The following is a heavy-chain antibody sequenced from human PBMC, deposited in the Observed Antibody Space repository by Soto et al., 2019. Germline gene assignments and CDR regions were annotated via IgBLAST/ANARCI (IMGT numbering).Heavy chain of an antibody. CDR1: GFTFKTYN. D-gene: IGHD6-19*01. V-gene: IGHV3-48*02. CDR2: IGTSGTPV. Sequence: EVQLEESGGALVQPGGSLRLSCAASGFTFKTYNMNWVRQAPGKGLEWVSYIGTSGTPVYYADSVKGRFTISRDNAKNSLFLQMHSLRDEDTALYFCARDPSPDSSGWYYFDYWGQGTMVNVSS. J-gene: IGHJ4*02. CDR3: ARDPSPDSSGWYYFDY.